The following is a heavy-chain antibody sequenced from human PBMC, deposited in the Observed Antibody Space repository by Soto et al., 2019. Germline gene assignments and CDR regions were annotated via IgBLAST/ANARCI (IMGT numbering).Heavy chain of an antibody. CDR2: IAYDASKK. D-gene: IGHD2-15*01. V-gene: IGHV3-30*03. CDR3: ASPYCSGGSCYLTEYFQH. J-gene: IGHJ1*01. Sequence: QVQLVESGGGVVQPGRSLRLSCAASGFSFSYYAMHWVRQAPGKGLEWVAVIAYDASKKYYADSVKGRFTISSDNSKNTLYLQMNSLRDEDTAVYYCASPYCSGGSCYLTEYFQHWGQGTLVTVSS. CDR1: GFSFSYYA.